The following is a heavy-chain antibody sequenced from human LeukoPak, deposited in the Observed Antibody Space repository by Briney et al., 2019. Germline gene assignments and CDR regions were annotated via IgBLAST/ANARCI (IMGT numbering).Heavy chain of an antibody. J-gene: IGHJ4*02. CDR1: GFTFSSYG. Sequence: PGGSLRLSCAASGFTFSSYGMHWVRQAPGKGLEWVAFIRYDGSNKYYADSVKGRFTISRDNSKNALYLQMNSLRAEDTAVYYCANGRNYVKPYFDYWGQGTLVTVSS. CDR2: IRYDGSNK. V-gene: IGHV3-30*02. D-gene: IGHD4-11*01. CDR3: ANGRNYVKPYFDY.